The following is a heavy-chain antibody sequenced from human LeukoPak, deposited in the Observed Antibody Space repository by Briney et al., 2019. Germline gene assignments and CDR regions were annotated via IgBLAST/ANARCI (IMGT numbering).Heavy chain of an antibody. V-gene: IGHV4-39*01. CDR2: LYYRGSA. CDR1: GGSISSDSYY. D-gene: IGHD6-19*01. Sequence: PSETLSLTCIVSGGSISSDSYYWAWIRQPPGKGLQWIGSLYYRGSAYYDSSLKSRVTISGDTSQNQFFLKLSSVTAADTAVYYCARHLRGTGWYLMQYWGQGALVTVSS. CDR3: ARHLRGTGWYLMQY. J-gene: IGHJ4*02.